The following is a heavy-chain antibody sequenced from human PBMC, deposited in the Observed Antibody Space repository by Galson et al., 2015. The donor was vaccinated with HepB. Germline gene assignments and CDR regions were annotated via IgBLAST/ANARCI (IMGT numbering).Heavy chain of an antibody. Sequence: ETLSLTCTVSGGSITTNYWSWIRQPPGKGLEWIAYIHYTGSTNYNPSLKSRVTISMDTSKNQFSLHLRSVTAADTAVYYCATGEGYWEHNWFDPWGQGTLVTVSS. CDR2: IHYTGST. D-gene: IGHD1-26*01. V-gene: IGHV4-59*01. J-gene: IGHJ5*02. CDR1: GGSITTNY. CDR3: ATGEGYWEHNWFDP.